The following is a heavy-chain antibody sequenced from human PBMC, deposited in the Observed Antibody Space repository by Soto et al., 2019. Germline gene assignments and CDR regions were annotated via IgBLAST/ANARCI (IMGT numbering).Heavy chain of an antibody. D-gene: IGHD3-22*01. CDR2: IYYGGST. J-gene: IGHJ4*02. Sequence: SETLSLTCTVSGGSISSYYWSWIRQPPGKGLEYIGYIYYGGSTNHNPSLQSRVTITVDSSNNQFSLKLNSVTAADTAVYYCARDSRSGYYLEYWGQGTLVTVSS. V-gene: IGHV4-59*12. CDR1: GGSISSYY. CDR3: ARDSRSGYYLEY.